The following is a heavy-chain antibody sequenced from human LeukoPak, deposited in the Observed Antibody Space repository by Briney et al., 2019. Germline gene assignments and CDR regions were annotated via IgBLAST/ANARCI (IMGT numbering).Heavy chain of an antibody. V-gene: IGHV1-18*01. CDR3: ARNNYYYGSGSHDY. Sequence: ASVKVSCKASGHTFTSYGISWVRQAPGQGLEWMGWISAYNGNTNYAQKLQGRVTMTTDTSTSTAYMELRSLRSDDTAVYYCARNNYYYGSGSHDYWGQGTLVTVSS. CDR1: GHTFTSYG. D-gene: IGHD3-10*01. CDR2: ISAYNGNT. J-gene: IGHJ4*02.